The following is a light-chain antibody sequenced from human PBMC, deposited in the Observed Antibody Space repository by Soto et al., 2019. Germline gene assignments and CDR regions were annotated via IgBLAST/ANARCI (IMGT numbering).Light chain of an antibody. CDR3: SSYTSTGTPV. Sequence: QSVLTQPASVSGSLGQSITMSCTGTSTDVGGYNFVSWYQQHPDKAPKLLIYEVTNRPSGVSNRFSGSKSGNTASLTISGLQAEDEADYYCSSYTSTGTPVFGTGTKLPVL. CDR1: STDVGGYNF. J-gene: IGLJ1*01. V-gene: IGLV2-14*01. CDR2: EVT.